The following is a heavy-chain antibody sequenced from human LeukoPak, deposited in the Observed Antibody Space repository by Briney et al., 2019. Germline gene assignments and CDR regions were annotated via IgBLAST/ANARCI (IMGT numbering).Heavy chain of an antibody. CDR3: ARDMRPILRFLDYKDV. D-gene: IGHD3-3*01. Sequence: PGGSLRLSCAASGFTFSSYWMSWVRQAPGKGLEWVANIKQDGSEKYYVDSVKGRFTISRDNAKNSLYLQMNSLRAEDTAVYYCARDMRPILRFLDYKDVWGKGTTVTVSS. CDR2: IKQDGSEK. V-gene: IGHV3-7*01. J-gene: IGHJ6*03. CDR1: GFTFSSYW.